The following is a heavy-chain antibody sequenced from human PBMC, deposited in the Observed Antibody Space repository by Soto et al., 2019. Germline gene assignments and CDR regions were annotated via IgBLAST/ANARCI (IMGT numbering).Heavy chain of an antibody. CDR1: GFTFSSYA. Sequence: GGSLRLSCGSSGFTFSSYAMSWVRQAPGKGLEWVSAISGSGGSTYYADSVKGRFTISRDNSKNTLYLQMNSLRAADTAVYYCAKDSEISTLFQIADCLEDWGQGTPFTVSS. D-gene: IGHD2-21*02. J-gene: IGHJ4*01. V-gene: IGHV3-23*01. CDR3: AKDSEISTLFQIADCLED. CDR2: ISGSGGST.